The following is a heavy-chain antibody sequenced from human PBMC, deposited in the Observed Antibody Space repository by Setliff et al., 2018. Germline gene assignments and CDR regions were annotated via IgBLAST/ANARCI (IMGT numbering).Heavy chain of an antibody. CDR3: ARRETYYNFWSGYYAY. D-gene: IGHD3-3*01. J-gene: IGHJ4*02. Sequence: PSETLSLTCTVSGGSISSSSYYWGWIRQPPGKGLEWIGSIYYSGSTYYNPSLKSRVTISVDTSKNQFSLKLSSGTAADTAVYYCARRETYYNFWSGYYAYWGQGTLVTVSS. CDR1: GGSISSSSYY. CDR2: IYYSGST. V-gene: IGHV4-39*07.